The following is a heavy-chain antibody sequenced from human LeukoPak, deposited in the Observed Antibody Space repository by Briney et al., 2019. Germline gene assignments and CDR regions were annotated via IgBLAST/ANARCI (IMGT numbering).Heavy chain of an antibody. Sequence: ESLKISCKASGYIFTNYWIGWVRQMPGKGLEWMGIIHPGDSDIRYRPSFQGQVTISADKSINTAYLQWSSLKASDTAMYFCAKSAYDSHQIDYWGQGTLVTVSS. V-gene: IGHV5-51*01. D-gene: IGHD2-8*01. CDR2: IHPGDSDI. J-gene: IGHJ4*02. CDR3: AKSAYDSHQIDY. CDR1: GYIFTNYW.